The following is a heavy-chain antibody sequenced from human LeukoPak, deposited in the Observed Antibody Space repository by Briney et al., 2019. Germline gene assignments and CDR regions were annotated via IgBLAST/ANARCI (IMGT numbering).Heavy chain of an antibody. CDR1: GGSFSGYY. V-gene: IGHV4-34*01. Sequence: SETLSLTCAVYGGSFSGYYWGWIRQPPGKGLEWIGSMYYGGSTYYNPSLKSRVTISVDTSKNHFSLKLSSVTAADTAVYYCARNFRGGYDFWSGYYTPYYFDYWGQGTLVTVSP. J-gene: IGHJ4*02. D-gene: IGHD3-3*01. CDR3: ARNFRGGYDFWSGYYTPYYFDY. CDR2: MYYGGST.